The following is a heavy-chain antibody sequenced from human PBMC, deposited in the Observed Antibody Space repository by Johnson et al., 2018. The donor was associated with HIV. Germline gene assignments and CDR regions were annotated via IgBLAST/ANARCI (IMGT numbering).Heavy chain of an antibody. V-gene: IGHV3-33*06. D-gene: IGHD3-10*01. Sequence: QVQLVESGGGVVQPGRSLRLSCAASGFTFSSYGMHWVRQAPGKGLEWVAVIWYDGSNKYYADSVKGRFTISRDNSKNTLYLQMNSLRAEDTAVYYCAKGGITMAPDAFDIWGQGTMVTVSS. CDR2: IWYDGSNK. CDR1: GFTFSSYG. J-gene: IGHJ3*02. CDR3: AKGGITMAPDAFDI.